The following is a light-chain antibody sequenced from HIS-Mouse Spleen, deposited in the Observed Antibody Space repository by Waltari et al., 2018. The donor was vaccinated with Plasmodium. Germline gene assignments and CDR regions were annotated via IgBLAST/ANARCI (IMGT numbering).Light chain of an antibody. J-gene: IGLJ3*02. Sequence: QSALTQPASVSGSPGQSINISCTGTSSDVGGYNYVSWYQQHPGKAPKRMIYEVRNLPAGVSNRFSGSRSGNTASLTISGLQAEDEADYYCSSYTSSSTPWVFGGGTKLTVL. CDR3: SSYTSSSTPWV. CDR1: SSDVGGYNY. CDR2: EVR. V-gene: IGLV2-14*01.